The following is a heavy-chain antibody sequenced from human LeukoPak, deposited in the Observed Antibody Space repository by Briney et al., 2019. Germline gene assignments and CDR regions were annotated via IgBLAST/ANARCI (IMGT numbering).Heavy chain of an antibody. Sequence: ASVKVSCKASGYTFTSYYMHWVRQAPGQGLEWMGIINPSGGSTSYAQKFQGRVTMTRDMSTSTVYMELSSLRSEDTAVYYCARMSGYCSGGSCYGGTWIDPWGQGTLVTVSS. CDR3: ARMSGYCSGGSCYGGTWIDP. CDR1: GYTFTSYY. V-gene: IGHV1-46*01. CDR2: INPSGGST. J-gene: IGHJ5*02. D-gene: IGHD2-15*01.